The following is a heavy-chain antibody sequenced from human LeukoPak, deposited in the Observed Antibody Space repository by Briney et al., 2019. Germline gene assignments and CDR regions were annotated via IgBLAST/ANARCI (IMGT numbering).Heavy chain of an antibody. D-gene: IGHD2-2*01. CDR2: INHSGST. J-gene: IGHJ5*02. CDR3: AARSTIRNWFDP. V-gene: IGHV4-34*01. CDR1: GGSFSGYY. Sequence: SETLSLTCAVYGGSFSGYYWSWIRQPPGKGLEWIGEINHSGSTNYNPSLKSRVTISVDTSKNQFSLKLSSVTAADTTVYYCAARSTIRNWFDPWGQGTLVTVSS.